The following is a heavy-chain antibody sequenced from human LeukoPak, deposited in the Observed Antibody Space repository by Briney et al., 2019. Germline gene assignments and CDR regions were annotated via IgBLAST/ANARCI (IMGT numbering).Heavy chain of an antibody. D-gene: IGHD2-15*01. V-gene: IGHV7-4-1*02. CDR3: ASPGDCSGVTCYSAGS. CDR1: GYTFTSYG. CDR2: INTNTGNP. Sequence: ASAKVSCKASGYTFTSYGMHWVRQAPGQGLEWMGWINTNTGNPMYAQGFTGRFVFSLDTSVSTAYLQISSLKAEDTAVYYCASPGDCSGVTCYSAGSWGQGTLVTVSS. J-gene: IGHJ5*02.